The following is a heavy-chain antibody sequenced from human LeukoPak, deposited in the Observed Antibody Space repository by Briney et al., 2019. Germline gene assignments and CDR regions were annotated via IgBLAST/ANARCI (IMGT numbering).Heavy chain of an antibody. J-gene: IGHJ4*02. D-gene: IGHD3-22*01. CDR3: ARGTRRYYDGSGYYYGEFDY. CDR1: DGSITNYD. CDR2: VHYSGNA. V-gene: IGHV4-59*01. Sequence: PSETLSLTCSVSDGSITNYDWSWVRQSPGKGLEFIGRVHYSGNAIYNPSFRSRVTISIDTSKRHFFLQLKSVTAADTAVYYCARGTRRYYDGSGYYYGEFDYWGQGILVTVSS.